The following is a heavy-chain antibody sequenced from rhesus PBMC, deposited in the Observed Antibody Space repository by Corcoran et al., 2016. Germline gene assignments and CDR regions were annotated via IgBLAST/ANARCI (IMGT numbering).Heavy chain of an antibody. J-gene: IGHJ4*01. CDR3: TTERSRVTIVVVGWFDY. Sequence: EVQLVESGGGLVQPGGSLRLSCAASGFTFSNSWMSWVRQAPGKGLERDALIKRKADGGTEDYAGAVKGRFTSSRDESKNTLYLQKNSLKTEDTAVYYCTTERSRVTIVVVGWFDYWGQGALVTVSS. CDR2: IKRKADGGTE. CDR1: GFTFSNSW. D-gene: IGHD3-16*01. V-gene: IGHV3-30*01.